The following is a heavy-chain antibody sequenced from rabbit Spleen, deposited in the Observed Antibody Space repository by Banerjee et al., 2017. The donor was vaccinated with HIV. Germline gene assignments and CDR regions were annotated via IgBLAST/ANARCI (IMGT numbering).Heavy chain of an antibody. D-gene: IGHD8-1*01. CDR3: ARGYADSSGLPTYYFNL. CDR2: IEPVFGVT. J-gene: IGHJ4*01. CDR1: GFDFTNYY. V-gene: IGHV1S7*01. Sequence: QLKESGGGLVQPGGSLKLSCKASGFDFTNYYMSWVRQAPGKGLEWIGYIEPVFGVTYYASWVNGRFSISRENTQNTLYLQLNSLTAADTATYFCARGYADSSGLPTYYFNLWGQGTLVTVS.